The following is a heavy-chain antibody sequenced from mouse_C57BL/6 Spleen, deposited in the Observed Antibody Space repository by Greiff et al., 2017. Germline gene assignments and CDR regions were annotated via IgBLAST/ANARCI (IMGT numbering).Heavy chain of an antibody. D-gene: IGHD1-1*01. Sequence: DVHLVESGGGLVKPGGSLKLSCAASGFTFSDYGMHWVRQAPEKGLEWVAYISSGSSTIYYADTVKGRFTISRDNAKNTLFLQMTSLRSEDTAMYYCARGFLGSHYAMDYWGQGTSVTVSS. CDR3: ARGFLGSHYAMDY. V-gene: IGHV5-17*01. CDR1: GFTFSDYG. J-gene: IGHJ4*01. CDR2: ISSGSSTI.